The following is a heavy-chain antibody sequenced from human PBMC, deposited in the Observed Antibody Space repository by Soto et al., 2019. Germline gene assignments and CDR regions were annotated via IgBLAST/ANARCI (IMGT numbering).Heavy chain of an antibody. Sequence: QVQLVQSGAEVKKPGSSVTVSCKASGGTFSSYAISWVRQAPGQGLEWMGRIIPFIGTANYAQKFQGRVTITADEATSTAYMELTSLRSEDTAVYYCARVVMTPGPASYYYGMDVWGQGTTVTVSS. J-gene: IGHJ6*02. CDR3: ARVVMTPGPASYYYGMDV. D-gene: IGHD4-4*01. V-gene: IGHV1-69*18. CDR2: IIPFIGTA. CDR1: GGTFSSYA.